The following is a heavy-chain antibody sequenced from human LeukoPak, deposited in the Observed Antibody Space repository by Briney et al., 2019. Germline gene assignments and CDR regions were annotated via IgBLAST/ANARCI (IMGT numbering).Heavy chain of an antibody. J-gene: IGHJ4*01. CDR1: GGSIISYF. D-gene: IGHD4-23*01. CDR2: TYITGTT. V-gene: IGHV4-4*07. CDR3: ARSGGDSAFDY. Sequence: SETLSLTCSVSGGSIISYFWNWIRQPAGEGLEWVGHTYITGTTNYNPSLKSRVTMSVDSSKNQFSLSLSSVTAADTTVYFCARSGGDSAFDYWGQGILVTVSS.